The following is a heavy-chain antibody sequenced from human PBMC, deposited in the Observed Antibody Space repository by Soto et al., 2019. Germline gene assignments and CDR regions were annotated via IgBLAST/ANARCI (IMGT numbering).Heavy chain of an antibody. D-gene: IGHD5-18*01. CDR2: INPNSGGT. J-gene: IGHJ6*02. V-gene: IGHV1-2*02. Sequence: APLQVSRQASGYTLTGYYMHCVRQAHGQGLEWMGWINPNSGGTSYAQKFQGRVTMTRDTSISTAYMELSRLRSDDTAVYYCARGVVTGGYYYYYYYGMDGWGQGTTVT. CDR3: ARGVVTGGYYYYYYYGMDG. CDR1: GYTLTGYY.